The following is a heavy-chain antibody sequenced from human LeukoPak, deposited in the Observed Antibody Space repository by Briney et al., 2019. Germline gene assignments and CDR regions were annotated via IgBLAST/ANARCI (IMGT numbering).Heavy chain of an antibody. J-gene: IGHJ6*02. CDR1: GGSISSYY. D-gene: IGHD6-19*01. V-gene: IGHV4-59*01. Sequence: SETLSLTCTVSGGSISSYYWSWIRQPPGKGLEWIGYIYYSGSTNYNPSLKSRVTISVDTSKNQFPLKLSSVTAADTAVYYCARVAKDSSGWYLNYYYGMDVWGQGTTVTVSS. CDR3: ARVAKDSSGWYLNYYYGMDV. CDR2: IYYSGST.